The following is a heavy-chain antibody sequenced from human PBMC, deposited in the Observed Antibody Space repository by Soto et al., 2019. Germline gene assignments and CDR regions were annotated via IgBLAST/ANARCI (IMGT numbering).Heavy chain of an antibody. J-gene: IGHJ6*02. D-gene: IGHD3-9*01. V-gene: IGHV3-23*01. Sequence: GGSLRLSCAASGFTFSSYAMSWVRQAPGKGLEWVSAISGSGGSTYYADSVKGRFTISRDNSKNTLYLQMNSLRAEDTAVYYCAKDLPPYAILNGHTAHYFYGMDLWGQGTTVTVSS. CDR2: ISGSGGST. CDR3: AKDLPPYAILNGHTAHYFYGMDL. CDR1: GFTFSSYA.